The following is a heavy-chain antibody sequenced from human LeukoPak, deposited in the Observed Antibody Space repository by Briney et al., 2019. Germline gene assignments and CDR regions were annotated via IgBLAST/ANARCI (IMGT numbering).Heavy chain of an antibody. CDR1: GFTFSSYR. CDR3: AKVLTPLWFGELLGPLGY. D-gene: IGHD3-10*01. J-gene: IGHJ4*02. Sequence: GGSLRLSCAASGFTFSSYRMNWVRQAPGRGLEWVSYISTSSSTINYADSVKGRFTISRDNAKNSLYLQMNRPRAEDTAVYYCAKVLTPLWFGELLGPLGYWGQGTLVTVSS. V-gene: IGHV3-48*01. CDR2: ISTSSSTI.